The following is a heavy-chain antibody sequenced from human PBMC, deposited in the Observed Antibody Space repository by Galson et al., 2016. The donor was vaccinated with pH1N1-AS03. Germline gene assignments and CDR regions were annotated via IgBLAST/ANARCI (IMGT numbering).Heavy chain of an antibody. CDR1: GFTFSSHG. CDR3: ARDRHYYDYIWGTYRYDWYFDL. V-gene: IGHV3-33*01. D-gene: IGHD3-16*02. CDR2: VWHDGSEK. Sequence: SLRLSCAASGFTFSSHGMHWVHQTPGKGLEWVAVVWHDGSEKYYADSVKGRFTISRDNSTNTLYLQMNSLRAEDTAVYYCARDRHYYDYIWGTYRYDWYFDLWGRGTLVTVSS. J-gene: IGHJ2*01.